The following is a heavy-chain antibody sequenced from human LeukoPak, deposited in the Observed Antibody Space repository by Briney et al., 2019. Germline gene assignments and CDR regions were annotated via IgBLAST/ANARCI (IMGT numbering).Heavy chain of an antibody. CDR2: IIPILGIA. Sequence: SVKVSCTASGGTFSSYAISWVRQAPGQGLEWMGRIIPILGIANYAQKFQGRVTITADKSTSTAYMELSSLRSEDTAVYYCAGGSSSGWPYYFDYWGQGTLVTVSS. J-gene: IGHJ4*02. D-gene: IGHD6-19*01. V-gene: IGHV1-69*04. CDR1: GGTFSSYA. CDR3: AGGSSSGWPYYFDY.